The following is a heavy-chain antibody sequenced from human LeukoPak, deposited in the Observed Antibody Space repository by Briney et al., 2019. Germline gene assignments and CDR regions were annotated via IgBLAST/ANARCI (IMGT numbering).Heavy chain of an antibody. J-gene: IGHJ4*02. D-gene: IGHD3-10*01. CDR1: GGSISSSNYY. Sequence: SETLSLTCTVSGGSISSSNYYWGWIRQPPGKGLEWIGSIHYSGSTYYNPSLKSRVTVSVDTSKNQFTVNLSSETAADTAVYYCTRHFGSGRDDYWGQGTLVTVSS. CDR2: IHYSGST. V-gene: IGHV4-39*01. CDR3: TRHFGSGRDDY.